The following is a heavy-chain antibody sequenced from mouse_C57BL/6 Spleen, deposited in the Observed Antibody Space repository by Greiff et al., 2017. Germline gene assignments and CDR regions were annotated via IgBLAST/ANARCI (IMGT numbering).Heavy chain of an antibody. J-gene: IGHJ2*01. CDR3: TRVYSNYVDYFDY. D-gene: IGHD2-5*01. CDR2: IDPETGGT. Sequence: VQLQQSGAELVRPGASVTLSCKASDYTFTDYEMHWVKQTPVHGLEWIGAIDPETGGTAYNQKFKGKAILTADKSSSTAYMELRSLTSEDSAVYYCTRVYSNYVDYFDYWGQGTTLTVSS. V-gene: IGHV1-15*01. CDR1: DYTFTDYE.